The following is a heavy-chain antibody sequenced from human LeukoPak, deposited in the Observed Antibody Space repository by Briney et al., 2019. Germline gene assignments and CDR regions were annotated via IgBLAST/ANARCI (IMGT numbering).Heavy chain of an antibody. Sequence: PGRSLRLSCVASGFAFSSYAMRWVRQAPGKGLEWVSSISSGGTNRFYAGSVKGRFTISREDSKNRVYLQMNSLRTEDRAVYYCAKDSSGNSGNIDSWGQGTLVTVSS. CDR2: ISSGGTNR. V-gene: IGHV3-30*18. CDR3: AKDSSGNSGNIDS. J-gene: IGHJ4*02. CDR1: GFAFSSYA. D-gene: IGHD5-12*01.